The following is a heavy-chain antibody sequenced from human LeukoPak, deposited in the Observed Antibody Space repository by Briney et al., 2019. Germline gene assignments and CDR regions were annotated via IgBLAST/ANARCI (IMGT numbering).Heavy chain of an antibody. V-gene: IGHV4-59*12. CDR1: GGSISSYY. CDR3: TRDASKEMATDEDYFDY. Sequence: SETLSLTCTVSGGSISSYYWSWIRQPPGKGLEWIGYIYYSGSTNYNPSLKSRVTISVDTSKNQFSLKLSSVTAADTAVYYCTRDASKEMATDEDYFDYWGQGTLVTVSS. D-gene: IGHD5-24*01. J-gene: IGHJ4*02. CDR2: IYYSGST.